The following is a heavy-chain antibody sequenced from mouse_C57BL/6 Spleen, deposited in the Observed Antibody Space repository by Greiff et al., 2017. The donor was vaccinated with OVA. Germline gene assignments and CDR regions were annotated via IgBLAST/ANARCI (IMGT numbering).Heavy chain of an antibody. J-gene: IGHJ4*01. CDR1: GFTFSDYG. CDR2: ISSGSSTI. V-gene: IGHV5-17*01. Sequence: EVQLVESGGGLVKPGGSLKLSCAASGFTFSDYGMHWVRQAPEQGLEWVAYISSGSSTIYYADPVKGRFTISRDNAKNTLFLKMTSLRAEDTAMYYCARRLGRDYAMDYWGQGTSVTVSS. CDR3: ARRLGRDYAMDY. D-gene: IGHD4-1*01.